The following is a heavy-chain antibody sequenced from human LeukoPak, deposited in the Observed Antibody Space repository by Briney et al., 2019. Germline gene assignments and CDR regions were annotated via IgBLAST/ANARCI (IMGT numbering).Heavy chain of an antibody. V-gene: IGHV4-34*01. CDR3: ARDGTMVRALLV. CDR1: GGSFSGYY. Sequence: PSETLSLTCAVYGGSFSGYYWSWIRQPPGKGLEWIGEIDHSGSTNYNPSLKSRVTISVDTSKNQFSLKLSSVTAADTAVYYCARDGTMVRALLVWGKGTTVTVSS. CDR2: IDHSGST. J-gene: IGHJ6*04. D-gene: IGHD3-10*01.